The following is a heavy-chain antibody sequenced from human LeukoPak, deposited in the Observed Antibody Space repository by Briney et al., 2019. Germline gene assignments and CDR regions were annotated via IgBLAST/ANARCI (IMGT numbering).Heavy chain of an antibody. CDR3: ACYSVLGRTFDC. CDR1: GATMNDYY. V-gene: IGHV4-59*01. J-gene: IGHJ4*02. D-gene: IGHD4-11*01. Sequence: SETLSLTCAVSGATMNDYYWSWIRQTPGKGLEWIGHVHHSFSSNFSPSLKSRVTMSMDTSKSQFSLRVTSVTAADTAVYYCACYSVLGRTFDCWGQGTQVTVSS. CDR2: VHHSFSS.